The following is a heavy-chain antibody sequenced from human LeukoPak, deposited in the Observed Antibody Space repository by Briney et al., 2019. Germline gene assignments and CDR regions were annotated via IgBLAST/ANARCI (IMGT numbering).Heavy chain of an antibody. CDR2: ISAYNGNT. CDR1: GYTFTSYD. D-gene: IGHD2-15*01. J-gene: IGHJ6*02. Sequence: ASVKVSCKASGYTFTSYDINWVRQAPGQGLEWMGWISAYNGNTNYAQKLQGRVTMTTDTSTSTAYMELRSLRSDDTAVYYCARGGGHRYYYYYGMDVWGQGTTVTVSS. CDR3: ARGGGHRYYYYYGMDV. V-gene: IGHV1-18*01.